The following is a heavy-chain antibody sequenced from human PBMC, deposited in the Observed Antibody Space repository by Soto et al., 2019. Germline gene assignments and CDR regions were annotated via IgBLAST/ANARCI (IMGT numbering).Heavy chain of an antibody. D-gene: IGHD6-19*01. CDR1: GYTFTSYG. J-gene: IGHJ6*03. CDR3: ARTSFYSSGWYTKGEDYYYYMDV. CDR2: ISAYNGNT. V-gene: IGHV1-18*01. Sequence: GASVKVSCKASGYTFTSYGISWVRQAPGQGLEWMGWISAYNGNTNYAQKLQGRVTMTTDTSTSTAYMELRSLRSDDTAVYYCARTSFYSSGWYTKGEDYYYYMDVWGKGTTVTVSS.